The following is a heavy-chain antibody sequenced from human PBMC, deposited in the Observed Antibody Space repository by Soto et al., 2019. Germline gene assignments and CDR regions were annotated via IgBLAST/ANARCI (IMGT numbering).Heavy chain of an antibody. J-gene: IGHJ5*02. Sequence: SETLSLTCAVYGGSFSGYYWNWIRQPPGKGLEWIGEINHSGSTNYNPSLKSRVTISVDTSKNQFSLKLSSVTAADTAVYYCARVNYAGGRWGAPPFRWFDPWGQGTLVTVSS. CDR2: INHSGST. CDR3: ARVNYAGGRWGAPPFRWFDP. D-gene: IGHD3-16*01. CDR1: GGSFSGYY. V-gene: IGHV4-34*01.